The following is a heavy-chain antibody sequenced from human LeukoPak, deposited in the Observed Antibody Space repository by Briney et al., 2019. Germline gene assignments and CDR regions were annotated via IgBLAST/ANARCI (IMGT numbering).Heavy chain of an antibody. J-gene: IGHJ4*02. CDR1: GFTFSSYD. V-gene: IGHV3-21*01. CDR2: ISSSSSYI. D-gene: IGHD4-17*01. CDR3: ARGSPSYGDYLIDY. Sequence: GGSLRLSCAASGFTFSSYDMSWVRQAPGKGLEWVSSISSSSSYIYYADSVKGRFTISRDNAKNSLYLQMNSLRAEDTAVYYCARGSPSYGDYLIDYWGQGTLVTISS.